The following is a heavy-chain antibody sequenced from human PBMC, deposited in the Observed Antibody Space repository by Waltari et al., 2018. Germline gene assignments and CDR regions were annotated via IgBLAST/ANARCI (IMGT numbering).Heavy chain of an antibody. CDR1: GFTFSSYA. Sequence: EVQLLESGGGLVQPGGSLRLSCAASGFTFSSYAMSWVRQAPGKGGGWVAVISSGSSTYYADSVKGRFTISRDNSKNTLYLQMNSLRAEDTAVYYCATPGWREGTGYWGQGTLVTVSS. J-gene: IGHJ4*02. V-gene: IGHV3-23*03. CDR2: VISSGSST. D-gene: IGHD1-1*01. CDR3: ATPGWREGTGY.